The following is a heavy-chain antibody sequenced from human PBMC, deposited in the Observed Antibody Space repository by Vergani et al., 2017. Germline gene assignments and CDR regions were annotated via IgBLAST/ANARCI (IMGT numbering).Heavy chain of an antibody. CDR2: INHSGST. J-gene: IGHJ6*03. CDR1: GGSFSGYY. CDR3: ARGFGCSSTSCYTPRRYYYYYMDV. D-gene: IGHD2-2*02. V-gene: IGHV4-34*01. Sequence: QVQLQQWGAGLLKPSETLSLTCAVYGGSFSGYYWSWIRQPPGKGLEWIGEINHSGSTNYNPSLKSRVTISVDTSKNQFSLKLSSVTAADTAVYYCARGFGCSSTSCYTPRRYYYYYMDVWGKGTTVTVSS.